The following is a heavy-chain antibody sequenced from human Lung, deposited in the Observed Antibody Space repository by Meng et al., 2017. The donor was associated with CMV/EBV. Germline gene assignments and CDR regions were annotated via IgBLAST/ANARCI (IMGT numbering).Heavy chain of an antibody. CDR2: IDPSSGAT. V-gene: IGHV1-2*06. CDR3: ATWGHDTSASWDY. D-gene: IGHD3-22*01. Sequence: CKASGYNFSVYYVHWVPQARGQGPEWMERIDPSSGATIFAQSIQGRVTLTWKTSISTGYMELSSLNSDDTAVYYCATWGHDTSASWDYWGPGTLVTVSS. J-gene: IGHJ4*02. CDR1: GYNFSVYY.